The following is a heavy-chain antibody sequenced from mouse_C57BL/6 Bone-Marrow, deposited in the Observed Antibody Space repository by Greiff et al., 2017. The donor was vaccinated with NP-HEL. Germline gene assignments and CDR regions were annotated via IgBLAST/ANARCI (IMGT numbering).Heavy chain of an antibody. J-gene: IGHJ4*01. CDR3: ASYGYYGSSPMGY. CDR2: ISDGGSYT. V-gene: IGHV5-4*01. Sequence: EVQGVESGGGLVKPGGSLKLSCAASGFTFSSYAMSWVRQTPEKRLEWVATISDGGSYTYYPDNVKGRFTISRDNAKNNLYLQMSDLKSEDTAMYYCASYGYYGSSPMGYWGQGTSVTVSS. CDR1: GFTFSSYA. D-gene: IGHD1-1*01.